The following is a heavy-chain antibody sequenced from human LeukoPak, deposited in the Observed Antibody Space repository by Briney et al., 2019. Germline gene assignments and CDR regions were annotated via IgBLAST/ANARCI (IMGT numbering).Heavy chain of an antibody. V-gene: IGHV3-7*01. CDR2: IMQDGSQK. CDR3: ARYFNSNAYFLLRGDY. CDR1: GFSFSTYW. Sequence: GGSLRLSCAASGFSFSTYWMTWVRQAPGKGLEWVASIMQDGSQKYYVDSVKGRFTVSRDNAKNSLYLQMNSLRAEDTAVYYCARYFNSNAYFLLRGDYWGQGTLVTVAS. D-gene: IGHD3-22*01. J-gene: IGHJ4*02.